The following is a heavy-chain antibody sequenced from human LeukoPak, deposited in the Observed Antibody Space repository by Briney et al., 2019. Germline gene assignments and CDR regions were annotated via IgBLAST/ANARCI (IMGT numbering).Heavy chain of an antibody. D-gene: IGHD2-21*02. J-gene: IGHJ4*02. CDR1: GYTFTSYY. Sequence: EASVKVSRKASGYTFTSYYMHWVRQAPGQGLEWMGIINPSGGSTSYAQKFQGRVTMTRDTSTSTVYMELSSLRSEDTAVYYCARDPRVGDLTPYFDYWGQGTLVTVSS. CDR2: INPSGGST. V-gene: IGHV1-46*01. CDR3: ARDPRVGDLTPYFDY.